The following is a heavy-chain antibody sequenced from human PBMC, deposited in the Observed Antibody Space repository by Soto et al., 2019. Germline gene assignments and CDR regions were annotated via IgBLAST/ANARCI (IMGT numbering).Heavy chain of an antibody. CDR2: ITSDGDST. Sequence: GGSLRLSCSVSGFTFSNYAMHWVRQAPGEGLEYVSGITSDGDSTYHADSVKGRFTISRDNSKNTLYLQMSSLRLEDTAIYYCVKGNQLLRYYFEFWGQGTLVTVSS. J-gene: IGHJ4*02. CDR3: VKGNQLLRYYFEF. D-gene: IGHD2-15*01. CDR1: GFTFSNYA. V-gene: IGHV3-64D*06.